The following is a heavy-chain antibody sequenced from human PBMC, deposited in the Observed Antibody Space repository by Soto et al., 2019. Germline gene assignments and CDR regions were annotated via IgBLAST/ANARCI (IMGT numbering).Heavy chain of an antibody. D-gene: IGHD2-15*01. J-gene: IGHJ4*02. Sequence: QVQLVESGGGVVQPGRSLRLSCAASGFTFSSYGMHWVRQAPGKGLEWVAVISYDGSNKYYEDSVKGRFTISRDNSKTTRYLQMNSLRAEDTAVYYCAKDRARYCGGGSCYSIFDYWGQGTLVTVSS. CDR3: AKDRARYCGGGSCYSIFDY. CDR1: GFTFSSYG. CDR2: ISYDGSNK. V-gene: IGHV3-30*18.